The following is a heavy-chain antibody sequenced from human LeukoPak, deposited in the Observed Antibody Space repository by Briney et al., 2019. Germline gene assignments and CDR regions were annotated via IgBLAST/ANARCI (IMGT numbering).Heavy chain of an antibody. Sequence: PSETLSLTCAVYGGSFSGHYWSWIRQPPGKGLEWIGEINHSGSTNYNPSLKSRVTISVDTSKNQFSLKLSSVTAADTAVYYCARLAYCGGDCYLDYWGQGTLVTVSS. D-gene: IGHD2-21*02. V-gene: IGHV4-34*01. CDR3: ARLAYCGGDCYLDY. CDR1: GGSFSGHY. CDR2: INHSGST. J-gene: IGHJ4*02.